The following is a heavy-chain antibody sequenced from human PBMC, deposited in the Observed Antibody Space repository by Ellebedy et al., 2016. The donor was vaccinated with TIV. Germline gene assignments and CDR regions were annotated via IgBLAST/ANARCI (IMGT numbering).Heavy chain of an antibody. CDR1: GFTFSSYA. CDR3: AKASQFSITIFGENYYYYMDV. D-gene: IGHD3-3*01. V-gene: IGHV3-23*01. Sequence: GGSLRLSXAASGFTFSSYAMSWVRQAPGKGLEWVSAISGSGGSTYYADSVKGRFTISRDNSKNTLYLQMNSLRAEDTAVYYCAKASQFSITIFGENYYYYMDVWGKGTTVTVSS. J-gene: IGHJ6*03. CDR2: ISGSGGST.